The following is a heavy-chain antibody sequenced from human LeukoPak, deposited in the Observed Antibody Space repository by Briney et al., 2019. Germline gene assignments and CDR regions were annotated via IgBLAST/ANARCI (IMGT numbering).Heavy chain of an antibody. J-gene: IGHJ4*02. CDR2: ISCYSGNT. CDR3: ARYHSNWNYAPDF. D-gene: IGHD1-7*01. Sequence: ASVKVSCKASGYSFTGYGITWVRQAPGQGLEWMGWISCYSGNTNYAQKFQGRVTMTTDTSTSAAYMELKSLRSDDTAVYYCARYHSNWNYAPDFWGQGTLVIVSS. V-gene: IGHV1-18*01. CDR1: GYSFTGYG.